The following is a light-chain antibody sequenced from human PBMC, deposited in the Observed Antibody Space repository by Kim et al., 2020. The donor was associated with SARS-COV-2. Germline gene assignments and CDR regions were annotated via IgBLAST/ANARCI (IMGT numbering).Light chain of an antibody. CDR3: QQTYRTPYT. J-gene: IGKJ2*01. CDR2: AAS. CDR1: QSVSNY. Sequence: SASVGARVTIACRADQSVSNYVSWIQQKPGKAPRLLIYAASKLQNGVPSRFSGSESGAEFTLTISSLQPEDFATYFCQQTYRTPYTFGRGTKLEI. V-gene: IGKV1-39*01.